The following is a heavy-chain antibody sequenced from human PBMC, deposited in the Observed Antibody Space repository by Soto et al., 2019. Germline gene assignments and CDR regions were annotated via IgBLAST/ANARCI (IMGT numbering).Heavy chain of an antibody. V-gene: IGHV4-31*03. CDR2: IYYSGST. CDR1: GGSISSGGYY. Sequence: SETLSLTCTVSGGSISSGGYYWSWIRQHPGKGLEWIGYIYYSGSTYYNPSLKSRVTISVDTSKNQFSLKLSSVTAADTAVYYCARVKKAVWFGEFKGGPNWFDPWGQGTLVTVSS. CDR3: ARVKKAVWFGEFKGGPNWFDP. J-gene: IGHJ5*02. D-gene: IGHD3-10*01.